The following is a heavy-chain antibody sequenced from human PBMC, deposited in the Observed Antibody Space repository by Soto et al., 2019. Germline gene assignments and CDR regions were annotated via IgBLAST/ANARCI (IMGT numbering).Heavy chain of an antibody. CDR3: ASGSGWYFYFDY. D-gene: IGHD6-19*01. V-gene: IGHV3-11*01. CDR2: ISSSGSTI. Sequence: SLRLSCSASVFTFSDYYMSWIRQAPGKGLEWVSYISSSGSTIYYADSVKGRFTISRDNAKNSLYLQMNSLRAEDTAVYYCASGSGWYFYFDYWGQGTLVTVSS. CDR1: VFTFSDYY. J-gene: IGHJ4*02.